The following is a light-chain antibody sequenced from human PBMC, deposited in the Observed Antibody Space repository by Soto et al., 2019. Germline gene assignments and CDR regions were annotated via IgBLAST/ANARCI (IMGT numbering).Light chain of an antibody. CDR3: QQYNSYPWT. V-gene: IGKV1-5*01. CDR1: QSISSW. J-gene: IGKJ1*01. CDR2: DAS. Sequence: DIHMTPSPSTLSASVGDRVTITCRASQSISSWLAWYQQKPGKAPKLLIYDASSLESGVPSMFSGSGSGTEFTLTISSRQPDDFATYYCQQYNSYPWTFGQGTKVEIK.